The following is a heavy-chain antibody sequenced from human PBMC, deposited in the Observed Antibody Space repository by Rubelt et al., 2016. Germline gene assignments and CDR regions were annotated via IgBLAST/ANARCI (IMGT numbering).Heavy chain of an antibody. CDR3: ARHHYGDYYYFDY. V-gene: IGHV4-59*08. D-gene: IGHD4-17*01. CDR1: GGSISSYY. CDR2: IYYSGST. Sequence: QVQLQESGPGLVKPSETLSLTCTVSGGSISSYYWSWIRQPPGKGLEWIGYIYYSGSTNYNPSLKSRVTISVDTAKNQFSLKLSSVTAADTAVYYCARHHYGDYYYFDYWGQGTLVTVSS. J-gene: IGHJ4*02.